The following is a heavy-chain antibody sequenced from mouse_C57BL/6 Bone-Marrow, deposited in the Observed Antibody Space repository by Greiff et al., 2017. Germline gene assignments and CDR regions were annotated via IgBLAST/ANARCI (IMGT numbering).Heavy chain of an antibody. V-gene: IGHV5-4*03. D-gene: IGHD1-1*01. CDR1: GFTFSSYA. CDR3: ARRYRGTTVVALDY. Sequence: EVKVVESGGGLVKPGGSLKLSCAASGFTFSSYAMSWVRQTPEKRLEWVATISDGGSYTYYPDNVKGRFTIARDNAKNNLYLQMSHLKSEDTAMYYCARRYRGTTVVALDYWGQGTTLTVAS. CDR2: ISDGGSYT. J-gene: IGHJ2*01.